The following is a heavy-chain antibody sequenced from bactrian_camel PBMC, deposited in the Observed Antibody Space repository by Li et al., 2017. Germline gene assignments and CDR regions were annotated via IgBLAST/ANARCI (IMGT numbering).Heavy chain of an antibody. CDR1: GFTYSSDY. V-gene: IGHV3S55*01. Sequence: HVQLVESGGGSVQAGGSLRLSCAASGFTYSSDYNSGCMGWFRQAPGKEREVVALIDSDLDTYYEDSVKGRFTISKVPAKNTLYLQMNSLHPEDTAMYYCASDQTCYNGKWSCSVLDRLDLVDYWGKGTQVTVS. J-gene: IGHJ7*01. D-gene: IGHD3*01. CDR2: IDSDLDT.